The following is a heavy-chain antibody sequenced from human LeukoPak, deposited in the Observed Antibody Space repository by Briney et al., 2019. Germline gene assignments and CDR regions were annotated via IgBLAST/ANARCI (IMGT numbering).Heavy chain of an antibody. Sequence: ASVKVSCKVSGYTLTELSMHWVRQAPGKGLEWMGGFDPEDGETIYAQKFQGRVTTTEDTSTDTAYMELSSLRSEDTAVYYCARDQYSSADYWGQGTLVTVSS. J-gene: IGHJ4*02. D-gene: IGHD6-19*01. CDR1: GYTLTELS. CDR2: FDPEDGET. V-gene: IGHV1-24*01. CDR3: ARDQYSSADY.